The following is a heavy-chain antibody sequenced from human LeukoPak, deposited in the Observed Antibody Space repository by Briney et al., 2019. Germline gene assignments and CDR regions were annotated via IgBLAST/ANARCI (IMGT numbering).Heavy chain of an antibody. V-gene: IGHV3-11*01. CDR1: GFTFSDYY. J-gene: IGHJ5*02. CDR3: AKDVGLLRRSHTNWFDP. Sequence: GGSLRLSCAASGFTFSDYYMSWIRQAPGKGLEWVSYISSSGSTIYYADSVKGRFTISRDNAKNSLYLQMNSLRAEDTAVYYCAKDVGLLRRSHTNWFDPWGQGTLVTVSS. CDR2: ISSSGSTI. D-gene: IGHD4-23*01.